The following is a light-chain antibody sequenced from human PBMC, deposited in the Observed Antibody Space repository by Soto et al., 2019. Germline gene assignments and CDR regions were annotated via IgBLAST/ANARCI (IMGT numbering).Light chain of an antibody. Sequence: EIVMTQSPAILSVSPGERATLSCRASQSVSSNLAWYQQKPGQAPRLLIYGASTRATGIPARFSGRGSGTEFTLTITSLQSEDFVVYYCQQYENWPRTFGQGTKVDIK. J-gene: IGKJ1*01. CDR1: QSVSSN. CDR3: QQYENWPRT. V-gene: IGKV3-15*01. CDR2: GAS.